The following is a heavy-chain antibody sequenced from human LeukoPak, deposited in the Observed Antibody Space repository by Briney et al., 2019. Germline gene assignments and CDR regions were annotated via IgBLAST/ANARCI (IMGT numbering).Heavy chain of an antibody. CDR1: GYTLTELS. J-gene: IGHJ4*02. CDR3: ARTAARRFDY. D-gene: IGHD6-6*01. V-gene: IGHV1-46*01. CDR2: INPTGGST. Sequence: ASVKVSCKVSGYTLTELSMHWVRQAPGKGLEWVGIINPTGGSTTYAQKFQGRVTMTRVTSTSTVYMELSSLRSDDTAVYYCARTAARRFDYWGQGTLVTVSS.